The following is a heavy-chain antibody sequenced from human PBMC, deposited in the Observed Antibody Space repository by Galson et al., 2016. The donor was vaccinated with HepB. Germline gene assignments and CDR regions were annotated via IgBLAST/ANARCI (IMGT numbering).Heavy chain of an antibody. V-gene: IGHV3-49*03. J-gene: IGHJ3*02. CDR2: IRTQAYGGTT. Sequence: SLRLSCAAYGFTFGDHAMSWFRQAPGKGLEGVACIRTQAYGGTTEYAASVKGRFIISRDDSKNIVSLKMNSLKSEDTAVYLCARERGWYIDAFDIWGRGTVVTVSS. CDR3: ARERGWYIDAFDI. D-gene: IGHD6-19*01. CDR1: GFTFGDHA.